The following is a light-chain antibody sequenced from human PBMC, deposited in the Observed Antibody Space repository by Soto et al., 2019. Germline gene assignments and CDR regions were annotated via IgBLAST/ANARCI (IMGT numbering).Light chain of an antibody. CDR3: QQYNDWPPT. CDR1: QSVTTN. CDR2: GAS. V-gene: IGKV3-15*01. Sequence: EIVMTQSPATLSVSPGERVTLSCRASQSVTTNFAWYQQKPGQAPRLLIYGASSRASYVPAAFSCSGSGKEFTLSIRSLHSADFAVYFCQQYNDWPPTLGGGTKVEIK. J-gene: IGKJ4*01.